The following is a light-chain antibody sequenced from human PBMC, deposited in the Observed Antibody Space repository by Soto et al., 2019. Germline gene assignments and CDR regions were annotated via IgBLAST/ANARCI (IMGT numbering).Light chain of an antibody. J-gene: IGKJ1*01. CDR3: QQYDYWPVT. Sequence: EIVMTQSPATLSVPPGDRVTLSCRASQSVSSNLAWYQQKPGQPPRLLIYGASTRATGIPARFSGSGSVTEFTLTISSLQSEDFAIYYCQQYDYWPVTFGQGTKV. CDR2: GAS. CDR1: QSVSSN. V-gene: IGKV3-15*01.